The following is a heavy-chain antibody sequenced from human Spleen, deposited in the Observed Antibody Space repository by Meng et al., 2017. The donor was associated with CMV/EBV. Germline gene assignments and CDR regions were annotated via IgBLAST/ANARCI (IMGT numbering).Heavy chain of an antibody. CDR2: IYYSGST. CDR1: GGSISSYY. CDR3: ARGLYYDFWSGYYTGGLDYYYGMDV. D-gene: IGHD3-3*01. J-gene: IGHJ6*02. V-gene: IGHV4-59*01. Sequence: ESLKISCTVSGGSISSYYWSWIRQPPGKGLEWIGYIYYSGSTNYNPSLKSRVTISVDTSKNQFSLKLSSVTAADTAVYYCARGLYYDFWSGYYTGGLDYYYGMDVWGQGTTVTVSS.